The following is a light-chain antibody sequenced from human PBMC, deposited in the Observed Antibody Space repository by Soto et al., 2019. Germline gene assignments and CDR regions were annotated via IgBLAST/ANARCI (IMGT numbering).Light chain of an antibody. CDR3: SSYTTSSTYV. J-gene: IGLJ1*01. Sequence: SVLTQPPSVSGSPGQSVTISCTGTSSDFGIYNGVSWYQQPPGTAPKLMIYDVINRPSGVPDRFSGSKSGNTASLTISGLQAEDEADYYCSSYTTSSTYVFGTGTKVTVL. CDR1: SSDFGIYNG. CDR2: DVI. V-gene: IGLV2-18*02.